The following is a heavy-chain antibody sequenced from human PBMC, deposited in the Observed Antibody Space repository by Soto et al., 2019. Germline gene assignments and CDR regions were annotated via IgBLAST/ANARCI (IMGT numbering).Heavy chain of an antibody. CDR3: ARLRIVGATLDFDY. D-gene: IGHD1-26*01. CDR1: GGSISSSSYY. V-gene: IGHV4-39*01. J-gene: IGHJ4*02. Sequence: SETLSLTCTVSGGSISSSSYYWGWIRQPPGKGLEWIGSIYYSGSTYYNPSLKSRVTISVDTSKNQFSLKLSSVTAADTAVYYCARLRIVGATLDFDYWGQGTLVTVSS. CDR2: IYYSGST.